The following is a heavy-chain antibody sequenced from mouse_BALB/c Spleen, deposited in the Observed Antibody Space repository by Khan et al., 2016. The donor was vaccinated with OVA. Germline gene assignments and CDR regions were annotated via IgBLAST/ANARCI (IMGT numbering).Heavy chain of an antibody. D-gene: IGHD2-1*01. J-gene: IGHJ2*01. CDR3: ARSNYGNYYFDY. CDR2: IYPGDGDT. Sequence: QVQLQQSGAELVRPGSSVKISCKTSGYAFSSNWMNWVKQRPGQGLEWIGQIYPGDGDTNYNGKFKGKATLTADKSSSTAYMQLSSLTSEDSAVYYGARSNYGNYYFDYWGQGTTLTVSS. CDR1: GYAFSSNW. V-gene: IGHV1-80*01.